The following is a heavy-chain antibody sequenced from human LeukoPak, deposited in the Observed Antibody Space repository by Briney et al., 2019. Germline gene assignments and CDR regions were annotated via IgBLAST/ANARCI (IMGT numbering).Heavy chain of an antibody. CDR1: GGSISPYY. V-gene: IGHV4-59*01. CDR3: ARSSGYYWYFDL. D-gene: IGHD3-22*01. Sequence: PSETLSLTCTVSGGSISPYYWSWIRQPPGKGLEWFGYMHYSGRTNYNPSLKSRVTISVGTSKNQFSLKLSSVTAADTAVYYCARSSGYYWYFDLWGRGTLVTVSS. J-gene: IGHJ2*01. CDR2: MHYSGRT.